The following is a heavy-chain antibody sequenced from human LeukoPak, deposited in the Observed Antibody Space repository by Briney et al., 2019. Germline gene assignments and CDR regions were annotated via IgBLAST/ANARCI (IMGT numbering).Heavy chain of an antibody. D-gene: IGHD3-22*01. V-gene: IGHV1-18*01. CDR1: SDTLTKSV. CDR2: INEYNEIT. CDR3: ARAKSDRSGYYFFFDY. Sequence: ASVKVSCKASSDTLTKSVITWIRQAPGQGLEWMGWINEYNEITNYAQKFQDRVTMTTDTSTRTVYMELRSLRSGDTAVYYCARAKSDRSGYYFFFDYWGQGTLVTVSS. J-gene: IGHJ4*02.